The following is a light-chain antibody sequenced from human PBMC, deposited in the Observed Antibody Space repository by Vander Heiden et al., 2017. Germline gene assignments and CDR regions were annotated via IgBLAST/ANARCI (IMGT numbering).Light chain of an antibody. V-gene: IGKV1-39*01. Sequence: DIQMTQSPSSLSASVRDRVTITCRASQSITNYLNWYQQKPGKAPKLLIYAASSLQSGVPSRFSGSGSGTDFTLTISSLQPEDFATYYCQQSYSTSPITFGGGTKLEIK. CDR1: QSITNY. CDR3: QQSYSTSPIT. CDR2: AAS. J-gene: IGKJ4*01.